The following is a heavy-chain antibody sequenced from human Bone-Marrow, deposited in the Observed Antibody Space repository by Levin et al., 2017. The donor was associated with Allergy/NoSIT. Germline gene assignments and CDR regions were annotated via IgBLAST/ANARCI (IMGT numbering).Heavy chain of an antibody. CDR1: GFTFSNYA. CDR2: ISYDGSNK. Sequence: GGSLRLSCAASGFTFSNYAMHWVRQAPGKGLEWVAVISYDGSNKYYADSVKGRFTISRDNSKNTLYLQMNSLRAEDTAVYYAGVVPYASPLGLYGMDVWGQGTTVTVSS. J-gene: IGHJ6*02. V-gene: IGHV3-30*04. CDR3: GVVPYASPLGLYGMDV. D-gene: IGHD2-2*01.